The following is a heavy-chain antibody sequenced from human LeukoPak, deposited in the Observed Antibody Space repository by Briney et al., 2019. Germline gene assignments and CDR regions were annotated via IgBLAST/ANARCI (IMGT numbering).Heavy chain of an antibody. Sequence: GGSLRLSCAASGFPFSGSAMHWVRQAPGKGLEWVSAISGGSADYSDSVKGRFSISIDNSKNTLYLQMNSLRAEDTAVYYCAKDRSSRYDFWSGSFSHYYYYYMDVWGKGTTVTVSS. D-gene: IGHD3-3*01. CDR1: GFPFSGSA. J-gene: IGHJ6*03. CDR2: ISGGSA. CDR3: AKDRSSRYDFWSGSFSHYYYYYMDV. V-gene: IGHV3-23*01.